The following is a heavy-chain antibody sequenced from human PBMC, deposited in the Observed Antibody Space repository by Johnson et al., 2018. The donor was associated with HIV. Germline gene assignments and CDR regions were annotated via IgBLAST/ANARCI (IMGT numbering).Heavy chain of an antibody. CDR2: IYSGGST. D-gene: IGHD6-13*01. CDR1: GFTFDDYG. Sequence: QVQLVESGGGVALPGGPLRLSCASSGFTFDDYGMSWVRQAPGKGLEWVSVIYSGGSTYYADSVKGRFTISRDNSKNTLYLQMNSLRAEDTAVYYCARDRGLPGVAEAGNAFDIWGQGTLVTVSS. V-gene: IGHV3-NL1*01. CDR3: ARDRGLPGVAEAGNAFDI. J-gene: IGHJ3*02.